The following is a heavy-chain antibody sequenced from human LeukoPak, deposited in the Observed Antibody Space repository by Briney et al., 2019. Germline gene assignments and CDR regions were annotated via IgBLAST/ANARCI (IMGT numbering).Heavy chain of an antibody. CDR1: GFTFSTYW. V-gene: IGHV3-74*01. CDR2: IVSDGSTT. D-gene: IGHD6-13*01. J-gene: IGHJ4*02. Sequence: GGSLRLSCAVSGFTFSTYWMHWLRQAPGKGLVWVSRIVSDGSTTTYADSVKGRFTISRDNAKNTLYLQMNSLRAEDTAVYYCARASLSEIIAAETYFDSWGQGTLVTVSS. CDR3: ARASLSEIIAAETYFDS.